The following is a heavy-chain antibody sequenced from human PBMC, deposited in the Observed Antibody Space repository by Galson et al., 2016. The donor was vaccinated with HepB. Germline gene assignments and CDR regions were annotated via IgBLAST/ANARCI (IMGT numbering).Heavy chain of an antibody. J-gene: IGHJ4*02. V-gene: IGHV3-23*01. CDR1: GFTFSSYA. Sequence: SLRLSCAASGFTFSSYAMSWVRQSPRKGLEWVSAISGSGITYYADSVKGRFTISRDDSNNALYLQMSSLRAEDTAVYYCAKCPHYYDISGYYSLWGQGTLVTVSS. CDR3: AKCPHYYDISGYYSL. D-gene: IGHD3-22*01. CDR2: ISGSGIT.